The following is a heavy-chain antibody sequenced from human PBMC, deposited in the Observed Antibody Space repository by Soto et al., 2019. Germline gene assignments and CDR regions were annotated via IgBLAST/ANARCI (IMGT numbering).Heavy chain of an antibody. CDR2: IYYSGST. V-gene: IGHV4-31*03. CDR1: GGSISSGGYY. CDR3: ARGGEEGYNYYYDMDV. Sequence: SETLSLTCTVSGGSISSGGYYWSWIRQHPGKGLEWIGYIYYSGSTYYNPSLKSRVTISVDTSKNQFSLKLSSVTAADTAVYYCARGGEEGYNYYYDMDVWGQGTTVTVSS. D-gene: IGHD2-2*02. J-gene: IGHJ6*02.